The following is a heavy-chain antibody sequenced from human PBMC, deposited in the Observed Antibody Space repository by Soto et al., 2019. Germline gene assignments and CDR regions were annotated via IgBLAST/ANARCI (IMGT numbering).Heavy chain of an antibody. Sequence: EVQLVESGGGLVQPGGSLRLSCAASGFTFSRYWLSWVRQAPGKGLEWVANIKHDGSEQYYLESVKGRFTISRDNAKNSLYLQMNSLRAEDAALYSCTRDDEVFFESWGQGTLVTVSS. V-gene: IGHV3-7*01. CDR2: IKHDGSEQ. J-gene: IGHJ4*01. CDR3: TRDDEVFFES. CDR1: GFTFSRYW.